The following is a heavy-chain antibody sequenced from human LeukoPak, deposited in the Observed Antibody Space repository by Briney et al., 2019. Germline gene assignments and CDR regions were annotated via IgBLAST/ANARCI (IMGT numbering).Heavy chain of an antibody. J-gene: IGHJ6*02. CDR1: GGTFSSYA. CDR3: ARWSSGEAAVYYYGMDV. Sequence: VASVKVSCKASGGTFSSYAISWVRQAPGQGLEWMGRIIPILGIANYAQKFQGRVTITADKSTSTAYMELSSLRSEDTAVYYCARWSSGEAAVYYYGMDVWGQGTTVTVSS. CDR2: IIPILGIA. V-gene: IGHV1-69*04. D-gene: IGHD3-10*01.